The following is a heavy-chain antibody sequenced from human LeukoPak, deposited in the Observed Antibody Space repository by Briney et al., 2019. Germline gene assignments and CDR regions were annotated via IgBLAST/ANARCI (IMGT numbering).Heavy chain of an antibody. CDR2: IYYSGCT. CDR1: GVSISSSSYY. J-gene: IGHJ6*03. CDR3: ARVEAAAGDYYYYYMDV. Sequence: SETLSLTCTVSGVSISSSSYYWGWIRQPPGKGLELIGSIYYSGCTYYNPCLKSLVNISVDTSKNQFSLKLSSVTAADTDVYYCARVEAAAGDYYYYYMDVWGKGTTVTVSS. D-gene: IGHD6-13*01. V-gene: IGHV4-39*07.